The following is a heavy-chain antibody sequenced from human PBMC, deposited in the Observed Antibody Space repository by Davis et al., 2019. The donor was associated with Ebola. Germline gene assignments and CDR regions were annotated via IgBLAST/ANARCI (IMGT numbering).Heavy chain of an antibody. CDR1: GGSINNYF. CDR2: IHYLGNT. J-gene: IGHJ5*02. Sequence: SETLSLTCTVSGGSINNYFWSWIRQPPGKGLEWIGNIHYLGNTNYNPSLKSRVTMSVDTSKNQFSLKLSSVTAADTAVYYCARANWNDWFDPWGQGTLVTVSS. CDR3: ARANWNDWFDP. V-gene: IGHV4-59*01. D-gene: IGHD1-1*01.